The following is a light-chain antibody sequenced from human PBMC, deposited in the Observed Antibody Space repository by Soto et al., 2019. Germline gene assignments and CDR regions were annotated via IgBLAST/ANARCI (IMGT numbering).Light chain of an antibody. CDR3: SSFTTSNTWV. Sequence: QSALPQPASVSGSPGQSITISCTGTSSDVGGFNYVSWYQHYPGEAPKLLIYEVSNRPSGVSSRFSGSKSGNTASLTISGLQADDEGDYYCSSFTTSNTWVFGGGTKLT. CDR1: SSDVGGFNY. J-gene: IGLJ3*02. CDR2: EVS. V-gene: IGLV2-14*01.